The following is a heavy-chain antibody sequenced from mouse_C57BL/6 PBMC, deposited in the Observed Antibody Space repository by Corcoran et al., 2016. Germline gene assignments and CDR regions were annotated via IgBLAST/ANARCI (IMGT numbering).Heavy chain of an antibody. V-gene: IGHV3-6*01. D-gene: IGHD2-3*01. CDR2: ITYDGTN. CDR1: GYSITSGYY. CDR3: AREGFYDGYYSAY. Sequence: DVQLQESGPGLVKPSQSLSLICSVTGYSITSGYYWNWIRQFPGNKLEWMGYITYDGTNNYNPSLKNRISITRDTSKNQFFLKLNSVTAEDSATDYCAREGFYDGYYSAYWGQGTLVTVSA. J-gene: IGHJ3*01.